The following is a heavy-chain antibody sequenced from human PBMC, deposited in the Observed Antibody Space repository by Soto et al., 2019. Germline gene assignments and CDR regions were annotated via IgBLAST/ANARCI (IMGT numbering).Heavy chain of an antibody. Sequence: QITLKESGPTLVKPTQTLTLTCTFSGFSLSTSGVCVGWIRQPPGKALEWLALIYWDDDKRYSPSLKSRLTITKDTSKNQVVLTMTNMDPVDTATYYCAHRRRAAAGDNEYFQHWGQGTLVTVSS. CDR2: IYWDDDK. D-gene: IGHD6-13*01. CDR1: GFSLSTSGVC. CDR3: AHRRRAAAGDNEYFQH. J-gene: IGHJ1*01. V-gene: IGHV2-5*02.